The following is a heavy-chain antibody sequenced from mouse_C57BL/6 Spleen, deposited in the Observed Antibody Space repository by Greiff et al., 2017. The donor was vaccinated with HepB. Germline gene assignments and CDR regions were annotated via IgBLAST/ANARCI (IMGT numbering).Heavy chain of an antibody. Sequence: VMLVESGAELARPGASVKLSCKASGYTFTSYGISWVKQRTGQGLEWIGEIYPRSGNTYYNEKFKGKATLTADKSSSTAYMELRSLTSEDSAVYFCARGYYGSSYRYFDYWGQGTTLTVSS. CDR2: IYPRSGNT. J-gene: IGHJ2*01. CDR3: ARGYYGSSYRYFDY. CDR1: GYTFTSYG. D-gene: IGHD1-1*01. V-gene: IGHV1-81*01.